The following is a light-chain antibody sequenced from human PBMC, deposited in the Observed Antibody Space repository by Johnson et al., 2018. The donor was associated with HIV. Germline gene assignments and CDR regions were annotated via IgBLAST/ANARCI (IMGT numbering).Light chain of an antibody. Sequence: HSVLTQPPSVSAAPGQKVTISCSGSSSNIGNNFVSWYQQLPGTAPKLLIYDNNKRPSGTPDRFSGSKSGTSATLGISGLQAEDEADYYCAAWDDSLNGHYVFGTGTKVTVL. CDR2: DNN. CDR1: SSNIGNNF. CDR3: AAWDDSLNGHYV. J-gene: IGLJ1*01. V-gene: IGLV1-51*01.